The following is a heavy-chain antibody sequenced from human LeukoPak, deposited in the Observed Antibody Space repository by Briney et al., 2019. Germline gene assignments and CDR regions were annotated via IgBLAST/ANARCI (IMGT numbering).Heavy chain of an antibody. CDR2: IIPIFGTA. V-gene: IGHV1-69*05. CDR3: AGGGCSSTSCHLYYYYMDV. CDR1: GGTFSSYA. D-gene: IGHD2-2*01. J-gene: IGHJ6*03. Sequence: PGASVKVSCKASGGTFSSYAISWLRQAPGQGLEWMGGIIPIFGTANYAHKFQGRVTITTDESTSTAYMELSSLRSEDTAVYYCAGGGCSSTSCHLYYYYMDVWGKGTTVTVSS.